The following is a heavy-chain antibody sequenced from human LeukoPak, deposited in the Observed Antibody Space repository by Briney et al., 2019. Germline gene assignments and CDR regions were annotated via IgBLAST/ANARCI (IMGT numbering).Heavy chain of an antibody. Sequence: SETLSLTCTVSGGSISSYYWSWIRQPPGKGLEWIGYIYYSGSTNYNPSLKSRVTISVDTSKNQFSLKLSSVTAADTAVYYFARRLGSCTGGSCYLGHYYYYMDVWGKGTTVTVSS. D-gene: IGHD2-15*01. CDR3: ARRLGSCTGGSCYLGHYYYYMDV. J-gene: IGHJ6*03. CDR2: IYYSGST. CDR1: GGSISSYY. V-gene: IGHV4-59*01.